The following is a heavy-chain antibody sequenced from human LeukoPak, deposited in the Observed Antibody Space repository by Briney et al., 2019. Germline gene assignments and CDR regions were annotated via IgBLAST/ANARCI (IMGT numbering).Heavy chain of an antibody. CDR2: ISERGGST. V-gene: IGHV3-23*01. CDR1: GISLTNYG. Sequence: PGGSLRPSCVVSGISLTNYGMTWVRQGPGKGLEWVSYISERGGSTTYADSVKGRFTISRDTSLNTLYLQMNNLRAEDTAVYFCAKRGVVIRGILVIGYHQEAYHYDFWGQGVLVTVSS. D-gene: IGHD3-10*01. CDR3: AKRGVVIRGILVIGYHQEAYHYDF. J-gene: IGHJ4*02.